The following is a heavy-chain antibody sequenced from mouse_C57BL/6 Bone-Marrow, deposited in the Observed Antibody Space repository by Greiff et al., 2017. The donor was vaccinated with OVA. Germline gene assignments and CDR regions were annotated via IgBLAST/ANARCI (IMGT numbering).Heavy chain of an antibody. CDR2: IDPSDSYT. V-gene: IGHV1-59*01. CDR3: ARARYYYGSSWFAY. CDR1: GYTFTSYW. J-gene: IGHJ3*01. Sequence: VQLQQPGAELVRPGTSVKLSCKASGYTFTSYWMHWVKQRPGQGLEWIGVIDPSDSYTNYNQKFKGKATLTVDTSSSTAYMQLSSLTSEDSAVYYCARARYYYGSSWFAYWGQGTLVTVSA. D-gene: IGHD1-1*01.